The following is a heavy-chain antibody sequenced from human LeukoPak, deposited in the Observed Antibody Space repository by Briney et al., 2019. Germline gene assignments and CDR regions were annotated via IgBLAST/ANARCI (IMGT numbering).Heavy chain of an antibody. V-gene: IGHV4-30-4*01. D-gene: IGHD3-10*01. Sequence: PSQTLSLTCTVSGGSISSGDYYWSWIRQPPGKGLEWSGYIYYSGSTYYNPSLKSRVTISVDTSKNQFSLKLSSVTAADTAVYYCAGAIGSGSYDPTFDYWGRGTLVTVSS. CDR2: IYYSGST. CDR3: AGAIGSGSYDPTFDY. CDR1: GGSISSGDYY. J-gene: IGHJ4*02.